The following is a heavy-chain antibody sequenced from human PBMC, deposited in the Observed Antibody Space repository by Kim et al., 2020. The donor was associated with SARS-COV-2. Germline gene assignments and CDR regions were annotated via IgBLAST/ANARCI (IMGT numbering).Heavy chain of an antibody. Sequence: GGSLRLSCAASGFTFSSYAMHWVRQAPGKGLEWVAVISYDGSNKYYADSVKGRFTISRDNSKNTLYLQMNSLRAEDTAVYYCARESLAFGELLSSYGMDVWGQGTTVTVSS. V-gene: IGHV3-30*04. J-gene: IGHJ6*02. CDR2: ISYDGSNK. CDR1: GFTFSSYA. D-gene: IGHD3-10*01. CDR3: ARESLAFGELLSSYGMDV.